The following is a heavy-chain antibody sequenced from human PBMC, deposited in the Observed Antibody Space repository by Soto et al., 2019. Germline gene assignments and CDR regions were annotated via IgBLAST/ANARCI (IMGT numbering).Heavy chain of an antibody. V-gene: IGHV3-49*03. CDR1: GFTSVDYA. CDR2: IRSKAYGGTT. Sequence: PGGSLRLSWTASGFTSVDYAMSWFLQAPWKGLEWVGFIRSKAYGGTTEYAASVKGRFTISRDDSKSIAYLQMNSLKTEDTAVYYCTRARAGVPVAKDYYYYYVMDIWALGTTVTVSS. D-gene: IGHD2-2*01. J-gene: IGHJ6*02. CDR3: TRARAGVPVAKDYYYYYVMDI.